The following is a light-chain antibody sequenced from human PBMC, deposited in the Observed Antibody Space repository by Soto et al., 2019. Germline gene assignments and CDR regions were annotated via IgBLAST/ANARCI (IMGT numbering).Light chain of an antibody. V-gene: IGLV2-23*01. Sequence: QSALTQPASVSGSPGQSITISCTGTSSDVGTYNLVSWYQQYPGKAPKLMIYEGSKRPSGVSNRFSGSKSGNTASLTVSGLQAEDEADYYCCSYAGFSYVFGTGTKVT. J-gene: IGLJ1*01. CDR3: CSYAGFSYV. CDR1: SSDVGTYNL. CDR2: EGS.